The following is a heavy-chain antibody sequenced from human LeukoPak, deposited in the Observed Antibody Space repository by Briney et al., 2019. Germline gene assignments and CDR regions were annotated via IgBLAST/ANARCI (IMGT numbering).Heavy chain of an antibody. CDR3: ARDLITGSTDYYGMDV. D-gene: IGHD1-7*01. CDR1: GYTFTSYG. CDR2: INPSGGST. V-gene: IGHV1-46*01. J-gene: IGHJ6*02. Sequence: ASVKVSCKSSGYTFTSYGISWVRQAPGQGLEWMGIINPSGGSTNYAPKFQGRVTMTRDTSTSTVYMELSSLRSEDTAVYYCARDLITGSTDYYGMDVWGQGTTVTVSS.